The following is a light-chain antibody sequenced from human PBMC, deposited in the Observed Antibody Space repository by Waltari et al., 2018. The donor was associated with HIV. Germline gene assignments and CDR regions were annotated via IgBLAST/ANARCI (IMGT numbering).Light chain of an antibody. V-gene: IGKV4-1*01. CDR3: QQYYSTPLT. Sequence: DIVMTQSPDSLPVSQGERATINCGSSQTVLYTSSNKNYLAWYQQRPGQPPKLLIYWASTRESGVPDRFSGSGSGTDFTLTISSLQAEDVAVYYCQQYYSTPLTFGPGTKVDIK. CDR2: WAS. J-gene: IGKJ3*01. CDR1: QTVLYTSSNKNY.